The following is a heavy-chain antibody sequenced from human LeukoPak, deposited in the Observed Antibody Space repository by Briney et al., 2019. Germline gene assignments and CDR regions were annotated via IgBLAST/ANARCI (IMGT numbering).Heavy chain of an antibody. CDR1: GFTFSSYA. D-gene: IGHD3-22*01. Sequence: GGSLRLSCAASGFTFSSYAMSWVRQAPGKGLEWVSAISGSGGSTYYADSVKGRFTISRDNSKNTLYLQMNSLRAEDTAVYYCAKDHRGYYDSSGYYLSDYWGQGTLVTVSS. CDR3: AKDHRGYYDSSGYYLSDY. J-gene: IGHJ4*02. V-gene: IGHV3-23*01. CDR2: ISGSGGST.